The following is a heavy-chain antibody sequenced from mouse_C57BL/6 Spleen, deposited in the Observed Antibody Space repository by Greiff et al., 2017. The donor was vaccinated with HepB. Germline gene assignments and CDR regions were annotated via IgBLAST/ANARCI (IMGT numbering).Heavy chain of an antibody. J-gene: IGHJ4*01. CDR1: GYTFTDYY. Sequence: VQLQQSGPELVKPGASVKISCKASGYTFTDYYMNWVKQSHGKSLEWIGDINPNNGGTSYNQKFKGKATLTVDKSSSTAYMELRSLTSEDSAVYYCARDPDRDYAMDYWGQGTSVTVSS. V-gene: IGHV1-26*01. CDR3: ARDPDRDYAMDY. CDR2: INPNNGGT.